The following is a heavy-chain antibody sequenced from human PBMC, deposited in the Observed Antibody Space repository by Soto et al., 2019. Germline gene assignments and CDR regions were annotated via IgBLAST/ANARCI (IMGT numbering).Heavy chain of an antibody. CDR1: GGSVNGYY. J-gene: IGHJ5*02. V-gene: IGHV4-34*01. D-gene: IGHD3-3*01. CDR2: INHTGGT. CDR3: ATRITVFGLLIPPFDP. Sequence: SETLSLTCAVYGGSVNGYYWNWIRQPHGKGLEWIGEINHTGGTHYNSSLKSRVTMSVDTSKNQFSLRLSSVTAADTAIYYCATRITVFGLLIPPFDPWGQGTQVTVSS.